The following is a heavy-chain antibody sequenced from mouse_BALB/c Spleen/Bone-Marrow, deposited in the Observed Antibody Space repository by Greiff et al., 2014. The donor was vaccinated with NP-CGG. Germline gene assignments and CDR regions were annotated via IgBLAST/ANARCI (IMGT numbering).Heavy chain of an antibody. CDR2: IGPAIGNT. Sequence: VQLQQSGAELVKPGASVKLSCTASGFNIKDTYMHWVKQRPEQGLEWIGRIGPAIGNTKYDPKFQGKATITADTSSNTAYLQLSSLTSEDTAVYYCAGASYYAMDYWGQGTSVTVSS. V-gene: IGHV14-3*02. J-gene: IGHJ4*01. CDR3: AGASYYAMDY. CDR1: GFNIKDTY.